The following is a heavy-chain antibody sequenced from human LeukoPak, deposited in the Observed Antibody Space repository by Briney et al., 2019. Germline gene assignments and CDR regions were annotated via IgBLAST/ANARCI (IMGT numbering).Heavy chain of an antibody. Sequence: GGSLRLPCAASGFTFSSYAMHWVRQAPGKGLEWVAVISYDGSNKYYADSVKGRFTISRDNSKNTLYLQMNSLRAEDTAVYYCARCLGDSSGYCPFFDYWGQGTLVTVSS. CDR2: ISYDGSNK. J-gene: IGHJ4*02. D-gene: IGHD3-22*01. CDR3: ARCLGDSSGYCPFFDY. V-gene: IGHV3-30-3*01. CDR1: GFTFSSYA.